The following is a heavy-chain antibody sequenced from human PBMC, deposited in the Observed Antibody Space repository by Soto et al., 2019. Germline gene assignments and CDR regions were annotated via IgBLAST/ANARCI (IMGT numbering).Heavy chain of an antibody. CDR3: ARTDSGYYSTDFDY. Sequence: PGESQKISCKGSGYSFTSYGSGWVRQMPGKGLEWMGIIYPGDSDTRYSPSFQGQVTISADKSISTAYLQWSSLKASDTAMYYCARTDSGYYSTDFDYWGQGTLVTVSS. D-gene: IGHD3-22*01. V-gene: IGHV5-51*01. J-gene: IGHJ4*02. CDR2: IYPGDSDT. CDR1: GYSFTSYG.